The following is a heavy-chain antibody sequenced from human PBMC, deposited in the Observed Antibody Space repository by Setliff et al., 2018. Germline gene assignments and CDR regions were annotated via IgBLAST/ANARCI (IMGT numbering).Heavy chain of an antibody. Sequence: SVKVSCKASGYRFTTYGINWVRQAPGQGLEWMGWISPYNGNTKYAQKFQGRVTMTADTSTSTAYMELRSLRFDDTAVYYCARINFYVSSGYYYASDNWGQGTLVTVSS. CDR1: GYRFTTYG. CDR3: ARINFYVSSGYYYASDN. V-gene: IGHV1-18*01. J-gene: IGHJ4*02. D-gene: IGHD3-22*01. CDR2: ISPYNGNT.